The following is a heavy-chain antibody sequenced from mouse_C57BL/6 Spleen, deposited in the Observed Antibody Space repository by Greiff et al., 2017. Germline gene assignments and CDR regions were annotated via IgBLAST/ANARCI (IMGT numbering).Heavy chain of an antibody. V-gene: IGHV1-69*01. J-gene: IGHJ3*01. Sequence: QVQLQQPGAELVMPGASVKLSCKASGYTFTSYWMHWVKQRPGQGLEWIGEIDPSDSYNNYNQKFKGKSTLTVDKSSSTAYMQLSSLTSEDSAVYYCARWSSWTWFAYWGQGTLVTVSA. CDR3: ARWSSWTWFAY. CDR2: IDPSDSYN. CDR1: GYTFTSYW. D-gene: IGHD1-3*01.